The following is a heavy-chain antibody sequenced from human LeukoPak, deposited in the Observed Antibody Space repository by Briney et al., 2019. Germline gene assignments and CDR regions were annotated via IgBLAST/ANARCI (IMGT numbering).Heavy chain of an antibody. D-gene: IGHD2-8*01. J-gene: IGHJ4*02. CDR2: ISGSGGST. V-gene: IGHV3-23*01. CDR3: AKGGYCTNGVCWTNYFDY. Sequence: GGSLRLSCAASGFTFSSYAMSWVRQAPGRGLEWVSAISGSGGSTYYADSVKGRFTISRDNSKNTLYLQMNSLRAEDTAVYYCAKGGYCTNGVCWTNYFDYWGQGTLVTVSS. CDR1: GFTFSSYA.